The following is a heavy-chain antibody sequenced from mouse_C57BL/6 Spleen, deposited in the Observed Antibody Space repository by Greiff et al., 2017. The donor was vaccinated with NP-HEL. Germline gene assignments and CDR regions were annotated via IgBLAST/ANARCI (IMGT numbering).Heavy chain of an antibody. CDR1: GYTFTDYY. Sequence: EVQLQQSGPELVKPGASVKISCKASGYTFTDYYMNWVKQSHGQSLEWIGDINPNNGGTSYNQKFKGKATLTVDTSSSTAYMELRSLTSEDSAVYYCARPHSNYWYFDVWGTGTTVTVSS. D-gene: IGHD2-5*01. J-gene: IGHJ1*03. V-gene: IGHV1-26*01. CDR3: ARPHSNYWYFDV. CDR2: INPNNGGT.